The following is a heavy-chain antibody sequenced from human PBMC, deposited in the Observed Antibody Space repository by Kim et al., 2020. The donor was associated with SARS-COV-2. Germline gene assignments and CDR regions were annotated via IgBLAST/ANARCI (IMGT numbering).Heavy chain of an antibody. Sequence: GGSLRLSCAASGFTFSSYGMHWVRQAPGKGLEWVAVISYDGSNKYYADSVKGRFTISRDNSKNTLYLQMNSLRAEDTAVYYCAKERRGTTWYYYDSSGPLVVWGQGTTVTVSS. CDR1: GFTFSSYG. D-gene: IGHD3-22*01. V-gene: IGHV3-30*18. J-gene: IGHJ6*02. CDR3: AKERRGTTWYYYDSSGPLVV. CDR2: ISYDGSNK.